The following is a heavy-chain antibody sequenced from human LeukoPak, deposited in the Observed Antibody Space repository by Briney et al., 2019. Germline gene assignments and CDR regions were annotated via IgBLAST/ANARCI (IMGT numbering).Heavy chain of an antibody. Sequence: SETLSLTCAVYGGSFSGYYWSWIRQPPGKGLEGIGEINHSGSTNYNPSLKSRVTISVDTSKNQFSLKLSSVTAADTAVYFCARGRIQGFTPKYYFDYWGQGTLVTVSS. J-gene: IGHJ4*02. CDR3: ARGRIQGFTPKYYFDY. CDR1: GGSFSGYY. CDR2: INHSGST. V-gene: IGHV4-34*01.